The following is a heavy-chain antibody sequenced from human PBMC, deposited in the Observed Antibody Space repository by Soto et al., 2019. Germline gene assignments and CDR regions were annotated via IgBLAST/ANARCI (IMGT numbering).Heavy chain of an antibody. J-gene: IGHJ3*02. CDR3: AKGGVGSTSNAFDS. V-gene: IGHV3-30*18. Sequence: GGSLRLSCAASGFTFRSYGMHWVRQAPAKGLEWVAVISYDGSNKYYEDPVKGRFTISRDNSKNTLYLQMNSLRAEDTGVYYCAKGGVGSTSNAFDSWGQGTMVTVSS. CDR2: ISYDGSNK. CDR1: GFTFRSYG. D-gene: IGHD1-26*01.